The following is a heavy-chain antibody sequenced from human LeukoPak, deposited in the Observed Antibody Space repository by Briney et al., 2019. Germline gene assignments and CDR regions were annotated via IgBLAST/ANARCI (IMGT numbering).Heavy chain of an antibody. CDR3: ARDSGTTGEVKFDP. D-gene: IGHD3-10*01. V-gene: IGHV4-61*01. J-gene: IGHJ5*02. Sequence: SETLSLTCTVSGYSISSGYYWGWIRQPPGKGLEWIGYIYYSGSTNYNPSLKSRVTISVDTSKNQFSLKLSSVTAADTAVYYCARDSGTTGEVKFDPWGQGTLVTVSS. CDR2: IYYSGST. CDR1: GYSISSGYY.